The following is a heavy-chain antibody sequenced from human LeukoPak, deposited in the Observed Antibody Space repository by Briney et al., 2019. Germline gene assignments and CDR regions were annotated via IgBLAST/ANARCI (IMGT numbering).Heavy chain of an antibody. V-gene: IGHV1-18*01. Sequence: GASVKVSCKASGYSFTSYGISWVRQAPGQGLEWMGWISAYNGNTNYAQKLQGRVTMTTETSTSTAYMELRSLRSDDTAVYYCARDLNPIAAAGTRLCYWGQGTLVTVSS. CDR2: ISAYNGNT. D-gene: IGHD6-13*01. CDR3: ARDLNPIAAAGTRLCY. CDR1: GYSFTSYG. J-gene: IGHJ4*02.